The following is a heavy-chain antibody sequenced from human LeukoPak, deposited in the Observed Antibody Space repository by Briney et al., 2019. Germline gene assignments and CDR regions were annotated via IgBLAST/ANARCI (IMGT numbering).Heavy chain of an antibody. V-gene: IGHV3-23*01. CDR1: GFAFSSYA. J-gene: IGHJ6*03. CDR2: ISGDGSNT. CDR3: AKSAGDYYYYYMDV. Sequence: GGSLRLSCAASGFAFSSYAMIWVRQAPGKGLEWVSSISGDGSNTYYADSVKGRFTISRDQSKNTLYVQMNSLRAEDTAIYYCAKSAGDYYYYYMDVWGKGTTVTVSS. D-gene: IGHD3-10*01.